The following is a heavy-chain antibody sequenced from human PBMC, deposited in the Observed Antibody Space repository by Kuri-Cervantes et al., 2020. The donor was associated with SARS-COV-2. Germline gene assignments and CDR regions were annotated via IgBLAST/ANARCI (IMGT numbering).Heavy chain of an antibody. CDR3: AREVKNYGMDV. CDR1: GGTFSSYA. J-gene: IGHJ6*02. CDR2: MNPNSGNT. Sequence: ASVKVSCKASGGTFSSYAISWVRQATGQGLEWMGWMNPNSGNTGYAQKFQGRVTMTRDTSISTAYMELSRLRSDDTAVYYCAREVKNYGMDVWGQGTTVTVSS. D-gene: IGHD3-22*01. V-gene: IGHV1-8*02.